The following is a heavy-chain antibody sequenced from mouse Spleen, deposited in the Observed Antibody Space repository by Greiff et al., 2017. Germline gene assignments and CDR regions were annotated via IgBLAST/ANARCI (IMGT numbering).Heavy chain of an antibody. V-gene: IGHV1-64*01. Sequence: QVHVKQPGAELVKPGASVKLSCKASGYTFTSYWMHWVKQRPGQGLEWIGMIHPNSGSTNYNEKFKSKATLTVDKSSSTAYMQLSSLTSEDSAVYYCARDYGSRAWFAYWGQGTLVTVSA. J-gene: IGHJ3*01. CDR2: IHPNSGST. CDR1: GYTFTSYW. D-gene: IGHD1-1*01. CDR3: ARDYGSRAWFAY.